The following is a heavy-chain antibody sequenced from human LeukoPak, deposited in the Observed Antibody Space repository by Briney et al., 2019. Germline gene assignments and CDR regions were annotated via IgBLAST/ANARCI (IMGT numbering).Heavy chain of an antibody. V-gene: IGHV1-2*06. CDR2: INPNSGGT. CDR3: ARVSRYFDWRHTLPPQYYFDY. Sequence: ASVKVSCKASGYTFTGYCMHWVRQAPGQGLEWMGRINPNSGGTNYAQKFQGRVTMTRDTSISTAYMELSRLRSEDTAVYYCARVSRYFDWRHTLPPQYYFDYWGQGTLVTVSS. CDR1: GYTFTGYC. D-gene: IGHD3-9*01. J-gene: IGHJ4*02.